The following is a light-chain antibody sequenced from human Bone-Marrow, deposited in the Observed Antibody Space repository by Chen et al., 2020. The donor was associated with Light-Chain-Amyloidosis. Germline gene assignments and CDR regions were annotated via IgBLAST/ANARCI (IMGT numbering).Light chain of an antibody. Sequence: DIVMTQSPDSLAVSLGERATINCKSSESLLYRSNNKNYLGWYQQKPGQSPKLLMYWASTRDSGVPDRFSGRWSGTDFTLTISSLQAEDVAVYYCQQYYSTPYTFGQGTKLEIQ. J-gene: IGKJ2*01. V-gene: IGKV4-1*01. CDR3: QQYYSTPYT. CDR2: WAS. CDR1: ESLLYRSNNKNY.